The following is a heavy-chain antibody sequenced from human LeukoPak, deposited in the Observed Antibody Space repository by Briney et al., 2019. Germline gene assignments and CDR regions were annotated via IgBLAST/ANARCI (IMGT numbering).Heavy chain of an antibody. V-gene: IGHV4-34*01. CDR3: ARGKVVAGTPGQNSWDY. CDR2: INHSGST. CDR1: GGSFSGYY. D-gene: IGHD6-19*01. J-gene: IGHJ4*02. Sequence: SETLSLTCAVYGGSFSGYYWSWIRQPPGKGLEWIGEINHSGSTSYNPSLKSRVTIPVDTSKNQFSLKLSSVTAGDTAVYYCARGKVVAGTPGQNSWDYWGQGTLVTVSS.